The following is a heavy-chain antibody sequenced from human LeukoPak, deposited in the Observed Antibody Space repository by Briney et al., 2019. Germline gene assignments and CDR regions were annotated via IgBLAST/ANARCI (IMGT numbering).Heavy chain of an antibody. J-gene: IGHJ4*02. CDR2: ISYDGSNK. CDR1: GFTFSSYG. CDR3: AREYYYDSSGYRSFDY. Sequence: GGSLRLSCAASGFTFSSYGMSWVRQAPGKGLEWVAVISYDGSNKYYADSVKGRFTISRDNSKNTLYLQMNSLRAEDTAVYYCAREYYYDSSGYRSFDYWGQGTLVTVSS. V-gene: IGHV3-30*03. D-gene: IGHD3-22*01.